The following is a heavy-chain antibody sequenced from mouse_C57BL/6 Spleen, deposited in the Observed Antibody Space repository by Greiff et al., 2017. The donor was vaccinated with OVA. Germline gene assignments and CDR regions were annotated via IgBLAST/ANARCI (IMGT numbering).Heavy chain of an antibody. CDR2: INPNNGGT. CDR1: GYTFTDYY. CDR3: AREGQGVYYYAMDY. D-gene: IGHD3-3*01. V-gene: IGHV1-26*01. Sequence: EVQLQQSGPELVKPGASVKISCKASGYTFTDYYMNWVKQSHGKSLEWIGDINPNNGGTSYNQKFKGKATLTVDKSSSTAYMELRSLTSEDSAVYYCAREGQGVYYYAMDYWGQGTSVTVSS. J-gene: IGHJ4*01.